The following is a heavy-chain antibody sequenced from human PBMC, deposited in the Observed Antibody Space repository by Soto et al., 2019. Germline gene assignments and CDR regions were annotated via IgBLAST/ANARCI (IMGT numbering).Heavy chain of an antibody. Sequence: QVQLVQSGAEVKKPGSSVKVSCKASGGSLSNYGISWVRQAPGQGLEWMGAIIPVFGTPNYAQKFQDRVKITADESTTTVYMEVRSLPSADTAVYYCARGDATKIVVTTYYAMDVRGQGTTVTVAS. D-gene: IGHD3-22*01. V-gene: IGHV1-69*12. CDR2: IIPVFGTP. CDR3: ARGDATKIVVTTYYAMDV. CDR1: GGSLSNYG. J-gene: IGHJ6*02.